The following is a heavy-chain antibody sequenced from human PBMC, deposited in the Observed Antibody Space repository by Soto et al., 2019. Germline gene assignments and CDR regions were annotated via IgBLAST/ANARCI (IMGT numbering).Heavy chain of an antibody. CDR1: GFTFSSYG. Sequence: GGSLRLSCAASGFTFSSYGMHWVRQAPGKGLEWVAVIWYDGSNKYYADSVKGRFTISRDNSKNTLYLQMNSLRAEDTAVYYCAREAFMVGQWLVRAPPKYFDYWGQGTLVTVSS. CDR3: AREAFMVGQWLVRAPPKYFDY. V-gene: IGHV3-33*01. J-gene: IGHJ4*02. D-gene: IGHD6-19*01. CDR2: IWYDGSNK.